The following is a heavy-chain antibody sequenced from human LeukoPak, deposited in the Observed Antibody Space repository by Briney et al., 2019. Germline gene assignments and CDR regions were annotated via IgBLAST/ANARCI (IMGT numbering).Heavy chain of an antibody. J-gene: IGHJ4*02. CDR3: ARDVGDGYNYFDY. D-gene: IGHD5-24*01. V-gene: IGHV1-46*01. CDR2: INPSGGST. CDR1: GYTFTSYG. Sequence: GASVKVSCKASGYTFTSYGISWVRQAPGQGLEWMGIINPSGGSTSYAQKFQGRVTMTRDMSTSTVYMELSSLRSEDTAVYYCARDVGDGYNYFDYWGQGTLVTVSS.